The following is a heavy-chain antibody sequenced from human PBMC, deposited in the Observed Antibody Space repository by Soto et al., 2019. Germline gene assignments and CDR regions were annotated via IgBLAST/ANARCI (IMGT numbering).Heavy chain of an antibody. Sequence: EVQLLESGGGLVQPGGSLRLSCAASGFTFSSYAMSWVRQAPGKGLEWVSAISGSGGSTYYADSVKGRFTISRDNSKNTLYLQMNSLRAEDTAVYYCAKDLLSRRYYYYYGMDVWGQGTTVTVSS. J-gene: IGHJ6*02. CDR2: ISGSGGST. CDR3: AKDLLSRRYYYYYGMDV. V-gene: IGHV3-23*01. D-gene: IGHD3-10*01. CDR1: GFTFSSYA.